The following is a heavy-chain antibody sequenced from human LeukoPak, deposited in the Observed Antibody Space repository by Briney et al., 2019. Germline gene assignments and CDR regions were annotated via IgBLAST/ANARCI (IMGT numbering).Heavy chain of an antibody. CDR3: ARSNKVYYDFWSGYPYGMDV. CDR2: INHSGST. V-gene: IGHV4-34*01. D-gene: IGHD3-3*01. Sequence: SETLSLTCAVYGGSFSAYYWSWIRQPPGKGLEWIGEINHSGSTNYNPSLKSRVTISVDTSKNQFSLKLSSVTAADTAVYYCARSNKVYYDFWSGYPYGMDVWGQGTTVTVSS. J-gene: IGHJ6*02. CDR1: GGSFSAYY.